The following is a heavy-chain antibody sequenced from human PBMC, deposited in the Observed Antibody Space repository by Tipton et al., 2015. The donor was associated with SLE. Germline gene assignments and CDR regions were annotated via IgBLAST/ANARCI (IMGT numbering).Heavy chain of an antibody. Sequence: CEASGFTFSSYSMNWVRQAPGKGLEWVSSISSSSYIYYADSVKGRFTISRDNAKNSLYLQMNSLRAEDTAVYYCARDQIDLLVHGAFDIWGQGTMVTVSS. CDR2: ISSSSYI. V-gene: IGHV3-21*01. CDR1: GFTFSSYS. J-gene: IGHJ3*02. D-gene: IGHD6-13*01. CDR3: ARDQIDLLVHGAFDI.